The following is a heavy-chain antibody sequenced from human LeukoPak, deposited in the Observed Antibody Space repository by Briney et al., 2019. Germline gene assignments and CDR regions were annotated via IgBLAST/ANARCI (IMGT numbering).Heavy chain of an antibody. CDR3: ARQGYGAYEILDY. CDR1: GGSIGTNY. Sequence: SETLSLTCTVSGGSIGTNYWNWIRQPPGKGLEWLGYIYYTGSTSYNPSLKSRVTMSVDTSKNLFSLKLTSVTAADTAVYYCARQGYGAYEILDYWGQGTLVTVSS. CDR2: IYYTGST. J-gene: IGHJ4*02. V-gene: IGHV4-59*01. D-gene: IGHD3-9*01.